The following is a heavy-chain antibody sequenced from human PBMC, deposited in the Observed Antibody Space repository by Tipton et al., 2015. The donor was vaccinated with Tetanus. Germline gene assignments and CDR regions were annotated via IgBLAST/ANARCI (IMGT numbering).Heavy chain of an antibody. J-gene: IGHJ5*02. CDR1: GFTVSSNY. CDR2: IYSGGST. Sequence: SLRLSCAASGFTVSSNYMSWVRQAPGKGLEWVSVIYSGGSTYYADSVKGRFTISRDNSKNTLYLQMNSLRAEDTAVYYCARAKGFWSGLVPWGQGTLVTVSS. CDR3: ARAKGFWSGLVP. D-gene: IGHD3-3*01. V-gene: IGHV3-53*01.